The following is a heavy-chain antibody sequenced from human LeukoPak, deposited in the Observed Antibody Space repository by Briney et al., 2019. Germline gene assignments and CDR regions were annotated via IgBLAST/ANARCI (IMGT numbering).Heavy chain of an antibody. J-gene: IGHJ1*01. CDR1: GGTFSSYA. CDR2: IIPIFGTA. CDR3: ARVIQLPNEYFQH. V-gene: IGHV1-69*13. Sequence: SVKVSCKASGGTFSSYAISWVRQAPGQGLEWMGGIIPIFGTANYAQKFQGRVTITADESTSTAYMELSSLRSEDTAVFYCARVIQLPNEYFQHWGQGTLVAVSS. D-gene: IGHD2-2*01.